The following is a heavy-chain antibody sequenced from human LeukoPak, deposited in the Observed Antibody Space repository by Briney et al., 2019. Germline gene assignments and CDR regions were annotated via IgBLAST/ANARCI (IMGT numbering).Heavy chain of an antibody. CDR1: GFTVSSNY. D-gene: IGHD6-6*01. Sequence: GGSLRLSCAASGFTVSSNYMSWVRQAPGKGLEWVSVIYGGGSTYYADSVKGRFTISRDNAKNTLYLQMNSLRADDTAVYYCARLGGSSPVDYWGQGTLVTVSS. J-gene: IGHJ4*02. CDR3: ARLGGSSPVDY. CDR2: IYGGGST. V-gene: IGHV3-53*01.